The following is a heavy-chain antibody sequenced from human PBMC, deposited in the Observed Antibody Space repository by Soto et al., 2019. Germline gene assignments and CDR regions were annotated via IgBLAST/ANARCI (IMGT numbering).Heavy chain of an antibody. Sequence: QVQLVQSGAEVKKPGASVKVSCKASGYTFTSYGISWVRQAPGQGLEWMGWISDYNGNTNYEQKHQGRGKMTTDTPTSTAYMELRRLRSDDTAVYYCARDLWMVVVVAVRCYYAFDIWGQGTMVTVSS. CDR1: GYTFTSYG. J-gene: IGHJ3*02. V-gene: IGHV1-18*01. CDR3: ARDLWMVVVVAVRCYYAFDI. CDR2: ISDYNGNT. D-gene: IGHD2-15*01.